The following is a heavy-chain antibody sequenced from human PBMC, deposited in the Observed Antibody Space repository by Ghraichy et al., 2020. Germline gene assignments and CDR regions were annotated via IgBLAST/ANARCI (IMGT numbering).Heavy chain of an antibody. V-gene: IGHV3-9*01. D-gene: IGHD4-17*01. CDR2: ISWNSGSI. Sequence: SLNISCAASGFTFDDYAMHWVRQAPGKGLEWVSGISWNSGSIGYADSVKGRFTISRDNAKNSLYLQMNSLRAEDTALYYCAKDLRFVTTSGMDVWGQGTRSPSP. J-gene: IGHJ6*02. CDR1: GFTFDDYA. CDR3: AKDLRFVTTSGMDV.